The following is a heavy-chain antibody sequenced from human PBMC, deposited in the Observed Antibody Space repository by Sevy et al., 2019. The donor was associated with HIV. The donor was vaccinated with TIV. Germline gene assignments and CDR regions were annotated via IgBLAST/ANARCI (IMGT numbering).Heavy chain of an antibody. CDR1: GGSINSDH. CDR2: VYYTGGT. J-gene: IGHJ3*02. Sequence: SETLSLTCTVSGGSINSDHWNWIRQPPGKGLEWIGYVYYTGGTNYNPSLKNRVTISVERTKNQFSLKLTSVTAADPAVYYCARRNDFDIWGQGTMVTVSS. CDR3: ARRNDFDI. V-gene: IGHV4-59*08.